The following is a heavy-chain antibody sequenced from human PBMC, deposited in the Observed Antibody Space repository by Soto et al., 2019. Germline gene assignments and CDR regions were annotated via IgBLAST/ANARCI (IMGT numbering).Heavy chain of an antibody. D-gene: IGHD4-17*01. CDR2: ISAYNGNT. J-gene: IGHJ4*02. V-gene: IGHV1-18*01. Sequence: ASVKVSCKASGYTFTSYGISWVRQAPGQGLEWMGWISAYNGNTNYAQKLQGRVTMTTDTSTSTAYMELRSLRSDDTAVYYCARGTNYGDYRSYYFDYWGQGTLVTVSS. CDR1: GYTFTSYG. CDR3: ARGTNYGDYRSYYFDY.